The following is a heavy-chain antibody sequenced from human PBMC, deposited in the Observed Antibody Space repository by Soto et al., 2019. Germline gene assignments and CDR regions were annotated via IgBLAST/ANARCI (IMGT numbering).Heavy chain of an antibody. V-gene: IGHV3-33*01. CDR2: IYYDGSNK. CDR3: ARGHGVATTRGWFDP. Sequence: QVQLVESGGGVVQPGRSLRLSCAASGFTFSSYGIHWVRQAPGKGLEWVAVIYYDGSNKYYADSVKGRFTISRDNSKHTPYRQMTGLSADDTAVYYCARGHGVATTRGWFDPWGQGTVVTVSS. J-gene: IGHJ5*02. CDR1: GFTFSSYG. D-gene: IGHD1-26*01.